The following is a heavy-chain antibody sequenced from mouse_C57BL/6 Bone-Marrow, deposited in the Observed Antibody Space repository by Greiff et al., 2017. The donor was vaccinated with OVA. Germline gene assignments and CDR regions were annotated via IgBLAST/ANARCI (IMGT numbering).Heavy chain of an antibody. Sequence: VQLQQSGAELVKPGASVKLSCTASGFNFKDYSMHWMKQRTEQGLEWIGRIDPGDGVTKYDSKFKGKATLTADTSSNTAYLQLTSLTSEDTAFEYYSRESGLDHWYFDDWGKGTTVTVSS. CDR3: SRESGLDHWYFDD. D-gene: IGHD2-4*01. J-gene: IGHJ1*03. CDR2: IDPGDGVT. CDR1: GFNFKDYS. V-gene: IGHV14-2*01.